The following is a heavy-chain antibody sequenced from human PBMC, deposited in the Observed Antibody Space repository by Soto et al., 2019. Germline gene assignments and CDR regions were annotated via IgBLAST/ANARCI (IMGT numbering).Heavy chain of an antibody. J-gene: IGHJ6*03. D-gene: IGHD6-13*01. Sequence: GGSLRLSCAASGFTFSSYWMSWVRQAPGKGLEWVANIKQDGSEKYYVDSVKGRFTISRDNAKNSLYLQMNSLRAEDTAVYYCAREQLVVFGYYYYYMDVWGKGTTVTVSS. CDR1: GFTFSSYW. CDR2: IKQDGSEK. CDR3: AREQLVVFGYYYYYMDV. V-gene: IGHV3-7*01.